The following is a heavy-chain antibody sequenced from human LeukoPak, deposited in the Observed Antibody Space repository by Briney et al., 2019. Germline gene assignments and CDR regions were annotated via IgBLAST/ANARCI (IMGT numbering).Heavy chain of an antibody. CDR1: GVSISGYY. V-gene: IGHV3-7*01. CDR3: TSWGDTTAEYFQR. J-gene: IGHJ1*01. Sequence: ETLSLTCTVSGVSISGYYWSWIRQPPGKGLEWVAHINPDGRDTYYADSVKGRFTISRDNAQNSMYLQMNSLRVEDTAVYYCTSWGDTTAEYFQRWGQGTLVTVSS. CDR2: INPDGRDT. D-gene: IGHD2-21*02.